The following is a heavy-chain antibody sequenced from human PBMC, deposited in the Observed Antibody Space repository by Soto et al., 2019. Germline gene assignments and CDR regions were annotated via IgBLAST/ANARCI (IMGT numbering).Heavy chain of an antibody. Sequence: SETLSLTCTVSGGSISSGDYYWSWIRQPPGKGLEWIGYIYYSGSTYYNPSLKSRVTISIDTSKNQFSLKLSSVTAADTAVYYCARLLWFGAHAFDIWGQGTMVTVSS. D-gene: IGHD3-10*01. CDR3: ARLLWFGAHAFDI. V-gene: IGHV4-30-4*01. CDR1: GGSISSGDYY. CDR2: IYYSGST. J-gene: IGHJ3*02.